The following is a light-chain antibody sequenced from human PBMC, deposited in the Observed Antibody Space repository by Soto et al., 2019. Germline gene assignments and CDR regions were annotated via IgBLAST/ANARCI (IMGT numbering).Light chain of an antibody. CDR3: QHYDNWPHT. CDR2: DAS. Sequence: EIVMTQSPATLSVSPGERATLSCRASQSVSGHLAWYQQKPGQTPRLLIYDASTRATDIPARFSGSGSGTESPLTVSSLQSEDFAVYYCQHYDNWPHTFGQGTKLDIK. CDR1: QSVSGH. V-gene: IGKV3-15*01. J-gene: IGKJ2*01.